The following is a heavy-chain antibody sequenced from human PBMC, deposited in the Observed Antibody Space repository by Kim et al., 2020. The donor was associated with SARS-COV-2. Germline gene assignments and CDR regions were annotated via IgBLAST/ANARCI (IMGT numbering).Heavy chain of an antibody. CDR3: AIPTLDVPRGYYYGMDV. D-gene: IGHD6-6*01. CDR1: GFTFSSYS. J-gene: IGHJ6*02. V-gene: IGHV3-30-3*01. CDR2: ISYDGSNK. Sequence: GGSLRLSCAASGFTFSSYSMHWVRQAPGKGLEWVAVISYDGSNKYYADSVKGRFTISRDNSKNTLYLQMNSPRAEDTAVYYCAIPTLDVPRGYYYGMDVWGPGAPVTVSS.